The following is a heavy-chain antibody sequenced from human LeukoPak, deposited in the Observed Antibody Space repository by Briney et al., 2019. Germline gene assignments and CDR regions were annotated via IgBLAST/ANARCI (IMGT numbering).Heavy chain of an antibody. D-gene: IGHD3-10*01. CDR2: IYHSGST. V-gene: IGHV4-38-2*02. CDR3: ARDGRFGEFHDSLFDY. CDR1: GGSISSGYY. Sequence: SETLSLTCTVSGGSISSGYYWGWIRQPPGKGLEWIGSIYHSGSTYYNPSLKSRVTISVDTSKNQFSLKLSPVTAADTAVYYCARDGRFGEFHDSLFDYWGQGTLVTVSS. J-gene: IGHJ4*02.